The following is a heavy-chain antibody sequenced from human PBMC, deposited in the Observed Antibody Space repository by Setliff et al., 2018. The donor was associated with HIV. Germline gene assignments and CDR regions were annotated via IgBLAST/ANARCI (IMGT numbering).Heavy chain of an antibody. J-gene: IGHJ4*02. V-gene: IGHV1-2*06. Sequence: ASVKVSCKVSGYNLIEVSMHWVRQAPGKGLEWMGRINPNSGDTKYARKFQGRVTMTRDTSISAAYMELTSLRSDDTAVFYCARQTQNYNFWSGQYPYHYDSWGQGTLVTVSS. CDR3: ARQTQNYNFWSGQYPYHYDS. CDR2: INPNSGDT. D-gene: IGHD3-3*01. CDR1: GYNLIEVS.